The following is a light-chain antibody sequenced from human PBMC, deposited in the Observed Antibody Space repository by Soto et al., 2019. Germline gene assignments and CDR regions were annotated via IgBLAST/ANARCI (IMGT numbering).Light chain of an antibody. Sequence: QSALTQPDSVSGSPGQSIPISCTGTSSDVGGYNYVSWYQQHPGKDPKLMIYEFSNRPSGVSNRFSGSKSGNTASLTISGLQAEDEADYYCSSYTSSSTLVVGTGTKVTVL. V-gene: IGLV2-14*01. CDR3: SSYTSSSTLV. CDR1: SSDVGGYNY. J-gene: IGLJ1*01. CDR2: EFS.